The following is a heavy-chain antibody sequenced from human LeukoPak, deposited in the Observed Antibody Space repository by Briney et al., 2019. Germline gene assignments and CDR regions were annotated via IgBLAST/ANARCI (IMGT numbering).Heavy chain of an antibody. J-gene: IGHJ3*02. CDR2: IYYIGST. CDR1: GGSMSSYY. V-gene: IGHV4-59*12. Sequence: SETLSLTCTVAGGSMSSYYWSWIRQPPGKGLEWIGYIYYIGSTNYNPSLKSRFTISVDTSKNQFYLKLRSVTAADTDVYYCARGPTRDDVFDIWGQGTMVTVSS. CDR3: ARGPTRDDVFDI.